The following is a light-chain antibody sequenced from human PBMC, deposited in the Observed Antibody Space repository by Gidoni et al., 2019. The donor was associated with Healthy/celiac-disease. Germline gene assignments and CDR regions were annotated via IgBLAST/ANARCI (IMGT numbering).Light chain of an antibody. V-gene: IGKV3-11*01. J-gene: IGKJ4*01. CDR2: DAS. CDR1: QSVSSY. Sequence: ETMLPQSPATLSLSPGEKATLSCRASQSVSSYLAWYQQKPGQAPRLLIYDASNRATGIPARFSGSGSGTDFTLTISSREPEDVAVYYCQQRSNWPPLTFGGGTKVEIK. CDR3: QQRSNWPPLT.